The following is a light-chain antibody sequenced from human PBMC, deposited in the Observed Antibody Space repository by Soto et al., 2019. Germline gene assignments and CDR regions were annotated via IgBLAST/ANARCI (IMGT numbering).Light chain of an antibody. CDR1: SSDIGGYNY. Sequence: QSVLTQPASVSGSPGQSITISCTGTSSDIGGYNYVSWYQHHPDKAPKLMIYDVTNRPSGVSNRFSGSKSGNTASLTISGLQAEDEADYYCSSYTSTNTLVLFGGGTQLTVL. J-gene: IGLJ2*01. CDR2: DVT. V-gene: IGLV2-14*03. CDR3: SSYTSTNTLVL.